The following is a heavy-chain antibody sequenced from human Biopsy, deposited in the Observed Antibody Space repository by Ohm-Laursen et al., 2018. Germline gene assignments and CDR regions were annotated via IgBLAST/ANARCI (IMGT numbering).Heavy chain of an antibody. V-gene: IGHV4-59*01. CDR1: GGSIRSDY. J-gene: IGHJ3*01. CDR3: ARLYRLDDYWNDDPPDAFDV. Sequence: GTLSLTCTVSGGSIRSDYWSWIRQSPRKGLEWIGQISGRGATNYNHSLRGRVTISVDTSKNQCSLKLSSVTAADTAVFFCARLYRLDDYWNDDPPDAFDVWGQGTMVTVSS. D-gene: IGHD3-3*01. CDR2: ISGRGAT.